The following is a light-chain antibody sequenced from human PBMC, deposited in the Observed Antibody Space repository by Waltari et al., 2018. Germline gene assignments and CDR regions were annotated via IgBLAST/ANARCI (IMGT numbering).Light chain of an antibody. Sequence: QSALTQPPSASGSPGQSVTISCTGTSSDVGGYNYVSWYQHHPGNAPKGMIYEVNKRPSGVPDRFSGSKSGNTASLTVSGVQAEDEADYYCSSYGGSNNLVFGGGTKLTVL. V-gene: IGLV2-8*01. CDR3: SSYGGSNNLV. J-gene: IGLJ3*02. CDR2: EVN. CDR1: SSDVGGYNY.